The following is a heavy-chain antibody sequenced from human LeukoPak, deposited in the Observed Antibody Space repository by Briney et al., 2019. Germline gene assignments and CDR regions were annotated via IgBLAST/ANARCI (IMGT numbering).Heavy chain of an antibody. CDR3: ARKLRLGGNWFDP. CDR1: GGTFTSYA. J-gene: IGHJ5*02. V-gene: IGHV1-69*13. CDR2: IIPISGTT. D-gene: IGHD1-26*01. Sequence: SVKVSCKTSGGTFTSYAITWARQAPGQGLEWMGKIIPISGTTNYAQKFQGRVTFTADESTSTAYMELSSLRSEDTALYYCARKLRLGGNWFDPWGQGTLVTVSS.